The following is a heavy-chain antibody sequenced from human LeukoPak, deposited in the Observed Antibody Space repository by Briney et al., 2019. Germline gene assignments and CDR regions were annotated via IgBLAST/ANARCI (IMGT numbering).Heavy chain of an antibody. J-gene: IGHJ4*02. V-gene: IGHV1-2*02. CDR3: ARDRHIAAAGKLLDY. CDR1: GYTFTDYY. D-gene: IGHD6-13*01. Sequence: ASVKVSCKASGYTFTDYYMHWVRQAPGQGLEWMGWIKPNSGGTKYAQKFQGRVTMTRDTSISTAYMELSRLRSDDTAVYYCARDRHIAAAGKLLDYWGQGTLVTVSS. CDR2: IKPNSGGT.